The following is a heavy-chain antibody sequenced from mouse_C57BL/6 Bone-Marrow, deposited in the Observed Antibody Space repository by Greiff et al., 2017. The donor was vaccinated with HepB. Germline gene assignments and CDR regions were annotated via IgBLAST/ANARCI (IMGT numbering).Heavy chain of an antibody. CDR1: GYTFTSYW. V-gene: IGHV1-69*01. D-gene: IGHD2-3*01. CDR3: AREVGGYYLAWFAY. CDR2: IDPSDSYT. J-gene: IGHJ3*01. Sequence: QVQLQQPGAELVMPGASVKLSCKASGYTFTSYWMHWVKQRPGQGLEWIGEIDPSDSYTNYNQKFKGKSTLTVDKSSSTAYMQLSSLTSEDSAVYYCAREVGGYYLAWFAYWGQGTLVTVSA.